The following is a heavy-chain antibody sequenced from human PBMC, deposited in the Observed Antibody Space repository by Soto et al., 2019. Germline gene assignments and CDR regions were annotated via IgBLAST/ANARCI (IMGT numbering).Heavy chain of an antibody. Sequence: SETLSLTCTVSGGSISSSSYYWGWIRQPPGKGLEWIGSIYYSGSTYYNPSLKSRVTISVDTSKNQFSLKLSSVTAADTAVYYCARHQGDTAMVPYYYGMDVGGQGTTVT. J-gene: IGHJ6*02. CDR1: GGSISSSSYY. D-gene: IGHD5-18*01. V-gene: IGHV4-39*01. CDR2: IYYSGST. CDR3: ARHQGDTAMVPYYYGMDV.